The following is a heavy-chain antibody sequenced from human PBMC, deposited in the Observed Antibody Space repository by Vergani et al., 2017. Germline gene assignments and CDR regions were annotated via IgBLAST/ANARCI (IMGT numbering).Heavy chain of an antibody. CDR2: ISGHGDRT. Sequence: EVQLAESGGGQVEAGGSLRLSCVASGFTFSNSAMSWVRQTSGKGLEWVSAISGHGDRTYYADSVKGRFTISRDNSKNTVYLQMNSLKAEDRATYYCAREERSNTSPFVGDWGQGTLVTV. CDR3: AREERSNTSPFVGD. CDR1: GFTFSNSA. V-gene: IGHV3-23*04. J-gene: IGHJ4*02. D-gene: IGHD2/OR15-2a*01.